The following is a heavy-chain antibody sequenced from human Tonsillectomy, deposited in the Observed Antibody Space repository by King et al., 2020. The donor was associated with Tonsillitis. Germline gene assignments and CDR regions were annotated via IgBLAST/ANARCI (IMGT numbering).Heavy chain of an antibody. CDR1: GFTFSSYA. J-gene: IGHJ3*02. V-gene: IGHV3-30*04. CDR2: ISYDGSNK. CDR3: AAAPPDSGYNGDYDAFDI. D-gene: IGHD5-12*01. Sequence: VQLVESGGGVVQPGRSLRLSCAASGFTFSSYAMHWVRQAPGKGLEWVAVISYDGSNKYYADSVKGRFTISRDNSKNTLYLQMNSLRAEDTAVYYCAAAPPDSGYNGDYDAFDIWGQGTMVTVSS.